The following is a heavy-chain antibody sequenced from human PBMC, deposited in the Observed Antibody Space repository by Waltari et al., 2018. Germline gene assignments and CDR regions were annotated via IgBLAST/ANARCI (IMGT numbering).Heavy chain of an antibody. J-gene: IGHJ3*02. CDR3: ATALYDSGGPII. Sequence: EVQLVQSGTEVKKPGATMKISCEVSGYTFTDYQIHWVQQVPGKGLEWMGRLDPEDGETIYAEKFQGRVTMTADTSKDTAYMELSSLTSEDTAVYHCATALYDSGGPIIWGQGTVVLVS. CDR2: LDPEDGET. CDR1: GYTFTDYQ. D-gene: IGHD3-22*01. V-gene: IGHV1-69-2*01.